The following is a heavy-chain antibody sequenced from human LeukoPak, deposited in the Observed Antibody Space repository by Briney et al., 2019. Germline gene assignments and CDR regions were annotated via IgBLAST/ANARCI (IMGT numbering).Heavy chain of an antibody. CDR3: ARVDYYDSSGYYVY. D-gene: IGHD3-22*01. Sequence: ASVKVSCKASGYTFTSYGISWVRQAPGQGLEWMGWISAYNGNTNYAQKLQGRVTMTTDTSTSTAYMELRSLRSDDTAVYYCARVDYYDSSGYYVYWGQGTLVTVSS. CDR1: GYTFTSYG. V-gene: IGHV1-18*01. J-gene: IGHJ4*02. CDR2: ISAYNGNT.